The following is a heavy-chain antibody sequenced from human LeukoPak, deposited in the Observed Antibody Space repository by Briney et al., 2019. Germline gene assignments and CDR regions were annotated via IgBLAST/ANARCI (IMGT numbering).Heavy chain of an antibody. CDR1: GFTFSNYE. J-gene: IGHJ3*02. Sequence: GGSLGLSCAASGFTFSNYEMNWVRQAPGKGLEWVSYISSSGRAIYYADSVEGRFTISGDNAQNSLYVQMNSLRAEDTAVYYCARGGYDSRGYYFNAFDIWGQGTMVTVSS. CDR2: ISSSGRAI. V-gene: IGHV3-48*03. CDR3: ARGGYDSRGYYFNAFDI. D-gene: IGHD3-22*01.